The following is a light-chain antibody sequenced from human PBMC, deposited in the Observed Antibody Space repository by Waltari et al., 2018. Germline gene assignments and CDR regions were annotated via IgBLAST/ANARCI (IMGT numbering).Light chain of an antibody. V-gene: IGKV3-15*01. CDR2: DTS. CDR3: QQYINWPPIT. Sequence: ELVMTQSPATLSVSPGVRATLSCRASYGVSRNLAGYQQKPGQQPRLLIHDTSTRATGIPARFSGSGSDTEFTLTISSLQSEDFAVYYCQQYINWPPITFGHGTRLVIK. CDR1: YGVSRN. J-gene: IGKJ5*01.